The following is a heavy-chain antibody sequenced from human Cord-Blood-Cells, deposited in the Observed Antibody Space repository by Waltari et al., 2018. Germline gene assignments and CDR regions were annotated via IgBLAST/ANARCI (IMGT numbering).Heavy chain of an antibody. CDR3: ARRLSTYWYFDL. J-gene: IGHJ2*01. Sequence: QVQLVQSGAEVKKPGASVKVSCKASGYTFTVYYMHWVRQAPGQVLEWMGWINPNSGGTHYAQKFQGRVTMTRDTSISTAYMELSRLRSDDTAVYYCARRLSTYWYFDLWGRGTLVTVSS. CDR1: GYTFTVYY. V-gene: IGHV1-2*02. CDR2: INPNSGGT.